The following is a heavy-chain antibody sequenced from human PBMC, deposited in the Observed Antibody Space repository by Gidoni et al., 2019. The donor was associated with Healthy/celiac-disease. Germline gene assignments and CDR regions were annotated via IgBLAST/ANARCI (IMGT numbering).Heavy chain of an antibody. Sequence: QVQLQQWGAGLLKPSETLSLTCAVYGGSSSGYDWSWIRQPPGKGLEWIGEINHSGSTNYNPSLKSRVTISVDTSKNQFSLKLSSVTAADTAVYYCARRAIVPAAMWFDPWGQGTLVTVSS. CDR1: GGSSSGYD. CDR2: INHSGST. D-gene: IGHD2-2*01. CDR3: ARRAIVPAAMWFDP. V-gene: IGHV4-34*01. J-gene: IGHJ5*02.